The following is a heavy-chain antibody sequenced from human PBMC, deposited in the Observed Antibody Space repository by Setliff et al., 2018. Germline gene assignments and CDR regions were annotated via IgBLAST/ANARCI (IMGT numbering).Heavy chain of an antibody. CDR3: ARSPANGGHDAFDI. CDR1: GFTFSSYW. CDR2: IKHDGSEK. D-gene: IGHD6-25*01. J-gene: IGHJ3*02. V-gene: IGHV3-7*01. Sequence: GGSLRLSCVASGFTFSSYWMTWVRQVPRKGLEYVASIKHDGSEKYYVDSVRGRVTISRDNAKSSLFLQMNSLSAEDTAVFYCARSPANGGHDAFDIWGQGTMVTVSS.